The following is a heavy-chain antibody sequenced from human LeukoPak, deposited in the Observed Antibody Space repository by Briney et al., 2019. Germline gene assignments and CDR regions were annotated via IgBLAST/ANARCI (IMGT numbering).Heavy chain of an antibody. J-gene: IGHJ3*02. CDR3: AREYSSSSVGAFDI. D-gene: IGHD6-6*01. Sequence: SETLSLTCAVYGGSFSGYYWNWIRQPPGKGLEWIGEINHSGSTNYNPSLKSRVTISVDTSKNQFSLKLSSVTAADTAVYYCAREYSSSSVGAFDIWGQGTMVTVSS. CDR1: GGSFSGYY. V-gene: IGHV4-34*01. CDR2: INHSGST.